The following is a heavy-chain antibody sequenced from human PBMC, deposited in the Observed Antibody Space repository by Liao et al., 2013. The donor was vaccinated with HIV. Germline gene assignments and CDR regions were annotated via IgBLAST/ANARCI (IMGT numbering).Heavy chain of an antibody. CDR3: ARLHSYDQTGGY. D-gene: IGHD5-18*01. CDR1: GGSFSGYY. J-gene: IGHJ4*02. CDR2: INHSGST. Sequence: QVQLQQWGAGLLKPSETLSLTCAVYGGSFSGYYWSWIRQPPGKGLEWIGEINHSGSTNYNPSLKSRVTISVDTSKNQFSLKLSSVTAADTAVYYCARLHSYDQTGGYWGQGTLVTVSS. V-gene: IGHV4-34*01.